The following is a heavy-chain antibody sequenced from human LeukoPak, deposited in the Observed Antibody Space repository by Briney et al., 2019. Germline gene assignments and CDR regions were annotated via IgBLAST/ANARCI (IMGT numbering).Heavy chain of an antibody. V-gene: IGHV3-23*01. D-gene: IGHD6-19*01. CDR3: AKANDIIGVSGRPDS. J-gene: IGHJ4*02. CDR1: GFVFSNVG. Sequence: GGSLRLSCGASGFVFSNVGLIWIRQPPGKGLEWVSAISGSGDQTYYSDSVKGRFTISRDNSKKMLFLQMNTVRAADTAVYYCAKANDIIGVSGRPDSWGQGTLVAVSS. CDR2: ISGSGDQT.